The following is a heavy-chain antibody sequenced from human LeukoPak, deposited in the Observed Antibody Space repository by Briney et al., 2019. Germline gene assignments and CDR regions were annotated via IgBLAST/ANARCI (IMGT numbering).Heavy chain of an antibody. J-gene: IGHJ4*02. Sequence: GASVKVSCKASGYTFTGYYIHWVRQAPGLGLEWMGWISPNSGGTSYAQQFQGRVTMTSDTSISTAYMELSSLRSDDTAVYYCARSLRTAGYWGQGTLVTVSS. D-gene: IGHD6-19*01. CDR3: ARSLRTAGY. CDR2: ISPNSGGT. CDR1: GYTFTGYY. V-gene: IGHV1-2*02.